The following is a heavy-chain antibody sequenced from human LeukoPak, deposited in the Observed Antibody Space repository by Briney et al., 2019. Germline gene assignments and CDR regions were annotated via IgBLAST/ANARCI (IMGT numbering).Heavy chain of an antibody. V-gene: IGHV3-23*01. D-gene: IGHD2-15*01. CDR2: ISGSGGST. CDR1: GFTFSSYA. J-gene: IGHJ4*02. CDR3: AKGSCSGGSCYPDY. Sequence: PGGSLRLSCAASGFTFSSYAMSCVRQAPGKGLDWVSAISGSGGSTYYADSVKGRFTISRDNSKNTLYLQMNSLRAEGTAVYYCAKGSCSGGSCYPDYWGQGTLVTVSS.